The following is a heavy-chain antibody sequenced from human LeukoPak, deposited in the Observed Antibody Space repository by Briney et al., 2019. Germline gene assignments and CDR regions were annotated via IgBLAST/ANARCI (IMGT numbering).Heavy chain of an antibody. CDR3: ARDREGSYSDY. J-gene: IGHJ4*02. V-gene: IGHV1-69*05. D-gene: IGHD3-10*01. CDR1: GGTFSSYA. Sequence: SVKVSCKASGGTFSSYAISWVRQAPGQGLEWMGRIIPIFGTATYAQKFQGRVTITTDESTSTAYMELSSLRSEDTAVYYCARDREGSYSDYWGQGTLVTVSS. CDR2: IIPIFGTA.